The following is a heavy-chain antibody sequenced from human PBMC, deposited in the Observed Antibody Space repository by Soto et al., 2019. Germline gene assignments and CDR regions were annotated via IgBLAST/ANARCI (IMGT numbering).Heavy chain of an antibody. CDR3: ARVLGSLDYGDYVFGY. Sequence: QVQLVQSGAEVKKPGASVKVSCKASGYTFTSYGISWVRQAPGQGLEWMGWISAYNGNTNYAQKLQGRVTMTTDTPTSTAYIELRSLRSDDTAVYYCARVLGSLDYGDYVFGYWGQGTLVTVSS. D-gene: IGHD4-17*01. CDR1: GYTFTSYG. CDR2: ISAYNGNT. V-gene: IGHV1-18*01. J-gene: IGHJ4*02.